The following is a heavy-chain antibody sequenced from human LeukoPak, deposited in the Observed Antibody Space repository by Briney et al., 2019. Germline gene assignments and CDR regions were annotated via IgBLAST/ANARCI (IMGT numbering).Heavy chain of an antibody. J-gene: IGHJ6*03. Sequence: PSETLSLTCAVYGGSFSGYYWSWIRQPPGKGLEWIGEINHSGSTNYNPSLKSRVTISVDTSKNQFSLKLSSVTAADTAVYYCAREVWQLVQRYGLYYMDVWGKGTTVTVSS. V-gene: IGHV4-34*01. CDR2: INHSGST. CDR1: GGSFSGYY. D-gene: IGHD6-6*01. CDR3: AREVWQLVQRYGLYYMDV.